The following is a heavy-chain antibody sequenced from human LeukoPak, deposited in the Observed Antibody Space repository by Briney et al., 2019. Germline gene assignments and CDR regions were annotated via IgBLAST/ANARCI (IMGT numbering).Heavy chain of an antibody. CDR3: AKVFSTYSFDS. Sequence: GGSLRLSCTGSGFTFSKNAMRWVRQAPGKGLEWVAAIGATGSTTYYADSVKGRFTISRDNSKNTIYLQMDSLRAEDTAIYYCAKVFSTYSFDSWGQGTLVTVSS. J-gene: IGHJ4*02. V-gene: IGHV3-23*01. CDR2: IGATGSTT. D-gene: IGHD2/OR15-2a*01. CDR1: GFTFSKNA.